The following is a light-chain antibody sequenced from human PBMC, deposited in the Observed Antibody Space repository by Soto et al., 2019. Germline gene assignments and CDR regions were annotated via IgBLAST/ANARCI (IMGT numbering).Light chain of an antibody. Sequence: EIVLTQSPGTLSLSPGDRATLSCRASQSVSSTYLAWYQQKPGQAPRLLIYGASSRATGIPDRFSGSGSGTDFTLTISRLEPEDVAVYYCQQYGSSPFTFGGGTKVEIK. CDR1: QSVSSTY. CDR2: GAS. V-gene: IGKV3-20*01. CDR3: QQYGSSPFT. J-gene: IGKJ4*01.